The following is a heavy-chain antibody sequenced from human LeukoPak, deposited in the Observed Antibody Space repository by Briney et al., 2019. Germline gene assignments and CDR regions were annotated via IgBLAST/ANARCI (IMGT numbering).Heavy chain of an antibody. V-gene: IGHV3-23*01. CDR1: EFTFSSYA. CDR2: ISGTGGST. CDR3: AKDSGLYDSGSYAY. Sequence: GGSLRLSCAASEFTFSSYAMSWVRQAPGKGLEWVSGISGTGGSTHYADSVKGRFTISRDNSKNTLYLQMSTLRAEDTAVYFCAKDSGLYDSGSYAYWGQGTLVTVSS. J-gene: IGHJ4*02. D-gene: IGHD3-10*01.